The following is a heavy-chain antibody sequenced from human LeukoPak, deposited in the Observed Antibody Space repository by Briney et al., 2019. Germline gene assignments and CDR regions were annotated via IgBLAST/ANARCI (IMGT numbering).Heavy chain of an antibody. Sequence: GRSLRLSCAPSGFTLDDYAMHWGRQAPGKGLEWVSGISWNSGSTGYADSVKGRFTISRDNAKNSLHLQMNSLKAEDTALDYCAREGGFRLLLVTEDFQHWGQGTLVTVSS. D-gene: IGHD2-15*01. CDR1: GFTLDDYA. V-gene: IGHV3-9*01. CDR2: ISWNSGST. J-gene: IGHJ1*01. CDR3: AREGGFRLLLVTEDFQH.